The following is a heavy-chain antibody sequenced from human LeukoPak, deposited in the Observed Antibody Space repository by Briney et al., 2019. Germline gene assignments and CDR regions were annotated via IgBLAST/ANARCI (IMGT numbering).Heavy chain of an antibody. Sequence: SETLSLICTVSGGSISSSSYYWGWIRQPPGKGLEWIGSIYYSGSTYYNPYLKSRVTISVDTSKNQFSLKLSSVTAADTAVYYCARRAEPYYDFWSGYQPYYFDYWGQGTLVTVSS. CDR3: ARRAEPYYDFWSGYQPYYFDY. CDR2: IYYSGST. V-gene: IGHV4-39*01. J-gene: IGHJ4*02. D-gene: IGHD3-3*01. CDR1: GGSISSSSYY.